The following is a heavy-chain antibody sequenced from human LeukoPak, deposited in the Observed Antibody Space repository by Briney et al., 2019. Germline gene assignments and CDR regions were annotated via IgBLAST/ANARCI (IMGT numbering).Heavy chain of an antibody. CDR1: GFTFSSYS. CDR3: AREDWPPYCSGGSCYSRYFDL. CDR2: ISSSSSYI. V-gene: IGHV3-21*01. Sequence: GGSLRLSCAASGFTFSSYSMNWVRQAPGKGLEWVSSISSSSSYIYYADSVKGRFTISRDDAKNSLYLQMNSLRAEDTAVYYCAREDWPPYCSGGSCYSRYFDLWGHGTLVTVSS. D-gene: IGHD2-15*01. J-gene: IGHJ2*01.